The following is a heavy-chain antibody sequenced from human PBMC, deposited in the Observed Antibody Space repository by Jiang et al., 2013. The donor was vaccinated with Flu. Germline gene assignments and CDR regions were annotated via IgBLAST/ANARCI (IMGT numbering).Heavy chain of an antibody. CDR1: GGSMTSYS. Sequence: GPGLVKPSDTLSLACSVSGGSMTSYSWSWIRQPAGEGLEWLGRIYYSGSTYYNPSLKSRVTISVDTSKNQFSLKLSSVTATDTAVYYCARATHWAFDIWGQGTMVTISS. V-gene: IGHV4-59*05. CDR3: ARATHWAFDI. CDR2: IYYSGST. J-gene: IGHJ3*02. D-gene: IGHD1-1*01.